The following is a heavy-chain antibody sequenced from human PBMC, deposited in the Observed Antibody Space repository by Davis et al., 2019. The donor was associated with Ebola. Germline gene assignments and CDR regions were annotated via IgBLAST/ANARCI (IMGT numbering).Heavy chain of an antibody. CDR3: ARDPVPAATYYYYYMDV. D-gene: IGHD2-2*01. J-gene: IGHJ6*03. Sequence: GESLKISCAASGFTVSSNYMSWVRQAPGKGLEWVSVIYSGGSTYYADSVKGRFTISRDNSKNTLYLQMNSLRAEDTAVYYCARDPVPAATYYYYYMDVWGKGTTVTVSS. CDR1: GFTVSSNY. CDR2: IYSGGST. V-gene: IGHV3-53*01.